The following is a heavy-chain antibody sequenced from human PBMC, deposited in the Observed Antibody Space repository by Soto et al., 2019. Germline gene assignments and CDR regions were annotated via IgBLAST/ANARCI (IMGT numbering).Heavy chain of an antibody. CDR2: ISYDGSNE. CDR3: ARVGESLANDY. V-gene: IGHV3-30-3*01. CDR1: GFTFRSYS. J-gene: IGHJ4*02. Sequence: QVQLVESGGGAVQPGRSLRLSCAASGFTFRSYSMHWVRQAPGKGLGWVAIISYDGSNEYYADSVKGRFTISRDNPKNTLYLQMSSLRAEDTAMYYCARVGESLANDYWGQGTLVTVSS. D-gene: IGHD3-10*01.